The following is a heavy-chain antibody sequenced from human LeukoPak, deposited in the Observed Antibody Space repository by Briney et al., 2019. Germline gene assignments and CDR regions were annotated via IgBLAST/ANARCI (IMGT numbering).Heavy chain of an antibody. J-gene: IGHJ6*02. Sequence: PGRSLRLSCAASGFTFSSYAMHWVRQAPGKGLEWVAVISYDGSNKYYADSVKGRFTISRDNSKNTLYLQMNSLRAEDTAVYYCASNSLWFGVPYYYYGMDVWGQGTTVTVSS. CDR2: ISYDGSNK. D-gene: IGHD3-10*01. CDR1: GFTFSSYA. V-gene: IGHV3-30*04. CDR3: ASNSLWFGVPYYYYGMDV.